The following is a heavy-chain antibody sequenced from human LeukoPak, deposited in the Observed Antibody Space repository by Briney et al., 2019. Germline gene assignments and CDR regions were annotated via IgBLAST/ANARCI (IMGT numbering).Heavy chain of an antibody. CDR3: ARAPSEIGGYYPEYFRH. CDR2: IKSDGGT. V-gene: IGHV3-74*01. CDR1: GFTFSTYW. J-gene: IGHJ1*01. Sequence: PGGSLRLSCAASGFTFSTYWMHWVRQAPGKRLVWVSRIKSDGGTNYADSVKGRFTISRDNAKKTVSLQMNSLRPEDTGVYYCARAPSEIGGYYPEYFRHWGQGTLVTVSS. D-gene: IGHD3-22*01.